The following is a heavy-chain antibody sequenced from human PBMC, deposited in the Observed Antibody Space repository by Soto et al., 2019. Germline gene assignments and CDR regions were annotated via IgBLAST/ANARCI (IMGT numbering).Heavy chain of an antibody. CDR2: VFESGSA. CDR1: GGTITYYY. Sequence: PSETLSLTCTVSGGTITYYYWAWIRQAPGEGLEWIGYVFESGSAKYNPSLKSRVTLTLDTSENQLSLRLTSVTAADTAVYYCVSVEGTPTVTGDYYYYAMDAWGQGTTVTVSS. V-gene: IGHV4-59*01. J-gene: IGHJ6*02. D-gene: IGHD4-17*01. CDR3: VSVEGTPTVTGDYYYYAMDA.